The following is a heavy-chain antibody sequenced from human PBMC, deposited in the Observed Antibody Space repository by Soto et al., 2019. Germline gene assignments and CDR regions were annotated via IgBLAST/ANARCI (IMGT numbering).Heavy chain of an antibody. J-gene: IGHJ5*02. D-gene: IGHD6-13*01. CDR2: IYAGDSDT. Sequence: GESLKISCKGSGYTFTNHWINWVRQMPGKGLEWMGIIYAGDSDTRYSPSFQGQVTMSVDKSISTAYLQWSSLKASDTAMYYCARHNRYSSTWFEGWFDPWGQGTLVTVSS. CDR1: GYTFTNHW. V-gene: IGHV5-51*01. CDR3: ARHNRYSSTWFEGWFDP.